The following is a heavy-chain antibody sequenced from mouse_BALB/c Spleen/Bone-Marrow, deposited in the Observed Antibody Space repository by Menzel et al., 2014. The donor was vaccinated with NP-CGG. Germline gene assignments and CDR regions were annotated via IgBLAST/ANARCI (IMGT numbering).Heavy chain of an antibody. CDR2: IFPGTDTS. J-gene: IGHJ3*01. Sequence: VQLQQSGAEVVMPGASVKLSCKPSGYTFTNYWIQWVKQRPGQGLGWIGEIFPGTDTSYYNEKFKDKATLTVDTSSSTAYIQLSNLTSEDSAVYFCSRNYDYDEGAWFTYWGQGTLVTVSA. CDR3: SRNYDYDEGAWFTY. D-gene: IGHD2-4*01. CDR1: GYTFTNYW. V-gene: IGHV1S132*01.